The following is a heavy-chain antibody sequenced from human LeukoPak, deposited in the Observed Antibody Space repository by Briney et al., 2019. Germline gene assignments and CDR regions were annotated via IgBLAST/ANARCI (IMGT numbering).Heavy chain of an antibody. CDR3: AKTGYSSGWYRIWDY. CDR2: VSGGGGNT. V-gene: IGHV3-23*01. D-gene: IGHD6-19*01. CDR1: GFTFSSYA. Sequence: HPGGSLRLSCAASGFTFSSYAMSWVRQAPGKGLEWVSSVSGGGGNTYYADSVKGRFTISRDNSRNSLSLQMNSLRAEDTALYYCAKTGYSSGWYRIWDYWGQGTLVTVSS. J-gene: IGHJ4*02.